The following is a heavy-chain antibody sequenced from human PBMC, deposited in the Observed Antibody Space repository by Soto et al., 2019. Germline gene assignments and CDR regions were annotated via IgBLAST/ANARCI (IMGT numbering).Heavy chain of an antibody. CDR2: IYWDDAK. J-gene: IGHJ6*02. Sequence: QITLKESGPPLVKPTQTLTLTCTFSAFSLSTGGVGVGWIRQPPGKALEWLALIYWDDAKRYSPPLRSRPTIHTDPPQTQVRLTLTIMDPVDTATSYRIQSRCGGDCLLSYASYYSYGMDVWGQGTTVTVSS. CDR1: AFSLSTGGVG. CDR3: IQSRCGGDCLLSYASYYSYGMDV. V-gene: IGHV2-5*02. D-gene: IGHD2-21*02.